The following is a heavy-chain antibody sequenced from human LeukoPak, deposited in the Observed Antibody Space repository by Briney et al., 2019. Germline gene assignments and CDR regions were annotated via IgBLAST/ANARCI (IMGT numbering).Heavy chain of an antibody. J-gene: IGHJ6*04. CDR3: AELGITMIGGV. V-gene: IGHV3-48*03. CDR2: ISSSGSTI. D-gene: IGHD3-10*02. CDR1: GFTFSSYE. Sequence: GGSLRLSCAASGFTFSSYEMNWVRQAPGKGLEWVSISSSGSTIYYADSVKGRFTISRDNAKNSLYLQMNSLRAEDTAVYYCAELGITMIGGVWGKGTTVTISS.